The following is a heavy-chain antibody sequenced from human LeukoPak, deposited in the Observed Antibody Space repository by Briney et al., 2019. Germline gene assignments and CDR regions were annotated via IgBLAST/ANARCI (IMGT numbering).Heavy chain of an antibody. CDR2: INSSSSTI. CDR1: GFPFSSYS. Sequence: PGGSLTLSCAASGFPFSSYSMNWVRQAPGKGLEWVSYINSSSSTIYYADSVKGRFTISRDNAKNSLSLQMNSLRAEDTAVYYCARSYYYDSSGYFAPQSWGQGTMVTVSS. J-gene: IGHJ3*01. D-gene: IGHD3-22*01. CDR3: ARSYYYDSSGYFAPQS. V-gene: IGHV3-48*04.